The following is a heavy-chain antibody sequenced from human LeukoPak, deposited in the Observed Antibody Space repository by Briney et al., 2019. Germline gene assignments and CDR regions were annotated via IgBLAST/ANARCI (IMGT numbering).Heavy chain of an antibody. CDR3: AREWPAATLGYYGMDV. V-gene: IGHV7-4-1*02. D-gene: IGHD2-2*01. Sequence: ASVKVSCKASGYTFTSYAMNWVRQAPGQGLEWMGWINTNTGNPTYAQGFTGRFVFSLDTSVSTAYLQISSLKAEDTAVYYCAREWPAATLGYYGMDVWGQGTTVTVSS. J-gene: IGHJ6*02. CDR1: GYTFTSYA. CDR2: INTNTGNP.